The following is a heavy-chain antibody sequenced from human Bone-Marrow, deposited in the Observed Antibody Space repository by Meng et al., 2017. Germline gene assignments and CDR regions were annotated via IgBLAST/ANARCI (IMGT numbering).Heavy chain of an antibody. CDR3: ARFTPFDY. CDR1: RFTFSSYW. J-gene: IGHJ4*02. CDR2: INTDGSST. V-gene: IGHV3-74*01. Sequence: EVHLVASGGALFQPGGSLGLSFTASRFTFSSYWMHWVRQAPGKGPVWVSRINTDGSSTDYADSVKGRFTISRDNAKNTLYLQMNSLRAEDTAMYYCARFTPFDYWGQGTLVTVSS.